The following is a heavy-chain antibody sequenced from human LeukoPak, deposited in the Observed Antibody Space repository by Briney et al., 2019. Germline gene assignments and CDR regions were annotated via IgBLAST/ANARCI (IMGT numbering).Heavy chain of an antibody. CDR2: IYYSGST. Sequence: SETLSLTCAVSGGSISSGGYSWSWIRQPPGRGLEWIGYIYYSGSTYYNPSLKSRVTISVDTSKNQFSLRLSSVTAADTAVYYCARHDGLLPAAQFDPWGQGTLVTVSS. J-gene: IGHJ5*02. D-gene: IGHD2-2*01. V-gene: IGHV4-30-4*07. CDR1: GGSISSGGYS. CDR3: ARHDGLLPAAQFDP.